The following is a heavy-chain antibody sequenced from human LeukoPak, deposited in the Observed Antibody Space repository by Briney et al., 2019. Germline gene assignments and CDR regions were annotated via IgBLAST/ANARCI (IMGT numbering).Heavy chain of an antibody. CDR1: GFTFSSYW. D-gene: IGHD4-17*01. CDR3: ARDTPHGDYVYAFDI. Sequence: GGSLRLSCVASGFTFSSYWMHWVRHAPGKGLVWVSRVNSDGSSTSYADSVKGRFTISRDNAKNTLYLQMNNVRAEDTAVYYCARDTPHGDYVYAFDIWGQGTLVTVSS. CDR2: VNSDGSST. J-gene: IGHJ4*02. V-gene: IGHV3-74*01.